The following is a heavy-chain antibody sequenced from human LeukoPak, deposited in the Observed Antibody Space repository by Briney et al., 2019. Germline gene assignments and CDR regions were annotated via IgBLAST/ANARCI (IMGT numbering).Heavy chain of an antibody. CDR3: ATPRAITMVRERAFDI. Sequence: ASVKVSCKASGYTFTSYAMNWVRQAPGQGLEWMGWINTNTGNPTYAQGFTGRFVFPLDTSVSTAYLQISSLKAEDTAVYYCATPRAITMVRERAFDIWGQGTMVTVSS. CDR1: GYTFTSYA. D-gene: IGHD3-10*01. J-gene: IGHJ3*02. CDR2: INTNTGNP. V-gene: IGHV7-4-1*02.